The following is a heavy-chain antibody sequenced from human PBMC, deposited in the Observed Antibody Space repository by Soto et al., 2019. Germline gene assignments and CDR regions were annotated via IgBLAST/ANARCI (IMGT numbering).Heavy chain of an antibody. CDR2: INHIGST. V-gene: IGHV4-34*01. D-gene: IGHD3-10*01. CDR1: GGSFSGYY. J-gene: IGHJ4*02. Sequence: QVQLQQWGAGLLKPSETLSLTCAVYGGSFSGYYWSWIRQPPGKGLEWIGEINHIGSTNYNPSLKSRVTISVDTSNNQFSLKLSSVTAADTAVYYCATSEGRFGESNPPLVVFFDYWGQGTLVTGSS. CDR3: ATSEGRFGESNPPLVVFFDY.